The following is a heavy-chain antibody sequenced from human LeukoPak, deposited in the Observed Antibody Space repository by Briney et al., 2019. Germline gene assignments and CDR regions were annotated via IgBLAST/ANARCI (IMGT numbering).Heavy chain of an antibody. D-gene: IGHD2-15*01. Sequence: GESLKISCKGSEYSFATYWIGWVRQMPGQGLEWMGIIFPGDSDTRYSPSFQGEVTISADKSISTAYLQWSSLKASDTAIYYCASEYCSGGNCYFDYWGQGTLVTVSS. J-gene: IGHJ4*02. CDR1: EYSFATYW. V-gene: IGHV5-51*01. CDR2: IFPGDSDT. CDR3: ASEYCSGGNCYFDY.